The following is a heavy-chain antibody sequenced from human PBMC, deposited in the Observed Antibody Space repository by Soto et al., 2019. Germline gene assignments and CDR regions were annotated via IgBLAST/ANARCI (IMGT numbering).Heavy chain of an antibody. Sequence: QVQLQESGPGLVKPSDTLSLTCDVSGYSLTSSNWWGWIRQPPGKGLEWIGYIYYSGISSYNPSLKSRVTMSLDTSRNQFSLKLSSMTAVDTAVYYCARKKDSSGYWDWGQGTLVTVSS. CDR1: GYSLTSSNW. D-gene: IGHD3-22*01. CDR3: ARKKDSSGYWD. V-gene: IGHV4-28*01. J-gene: IGHJ4*02. CDR2: IYYSGIS.